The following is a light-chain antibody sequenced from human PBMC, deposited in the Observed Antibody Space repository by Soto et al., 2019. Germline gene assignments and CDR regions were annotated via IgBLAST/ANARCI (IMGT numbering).Light chain of an antibody. Sequence: ESTSRSSRYIQSVSSNYLAWYQQKPGQAPRLLIYGASTRATGIPDRFSGSGSGTHLTISVCGLELEDYAVYCCQQYGSPLTWALAEGTKVDIK. CDR1: QSVSSNY. V-gene: IGKV3-20*01. CDR2: GAS. J-gene: IGKJ1*01. CDR3: QQYGSPLTWA.